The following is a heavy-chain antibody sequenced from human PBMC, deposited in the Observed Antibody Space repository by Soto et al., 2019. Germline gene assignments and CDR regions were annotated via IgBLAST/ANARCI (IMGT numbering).Heavy chain of an antibody. Sequence: QVTLKESGPVLVKPTETLTLTCTVSGFSLSNARMGVSWIRQPPGKALEWLAHIFSNDEKSYSTSLKSRLTISKDTSKSQVVXXXXXXXXXDXXXXXXXXXXXGXXXADAFDIWGQGTMVTVSS. V-gene: IGHV2-26*01. CDR1: GFSLSNARMG. J-gene: IGHJ3*02. CDR2: IFSNDEK. CDR3: XXXXXGXXXADAFDI.